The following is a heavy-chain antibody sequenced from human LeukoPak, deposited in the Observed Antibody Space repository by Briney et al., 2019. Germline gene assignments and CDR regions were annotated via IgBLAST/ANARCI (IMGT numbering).Heavy chain of an antibody. CDR2: IKQDGSEK. CDR3: ARGMHSLPRSTLDY. Sequence: GGNLRRTCSASGFTSSSISMTWDGQAQGQGLKWGTNIKQDGSEKNYVDSVKGRFTISRDNAKNSLYLQMNSLRAEDTAVYYCARGMHSLPRSTLDYWGQGTLVTVSS. D-gene: IGHD2-2*01. J-gene: IGHJ4*02. V-gene: IGHV3-7*01. CDR1: GFTSSSIS.